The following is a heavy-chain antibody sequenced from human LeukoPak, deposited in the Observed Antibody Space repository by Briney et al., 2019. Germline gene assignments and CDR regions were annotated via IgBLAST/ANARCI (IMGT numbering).Heavy chain of an antibody. Sequence: SETLSLTCTVSGGSINSGGYYWTWIRQHPGRGLEWIGYIYNSGSTYYNPSLKSRVTMSVDTSKNQFSLKLSSVTAADTAVYFCARTSFGVVLLGFDPWGQGTLVTVSS. V-gene: IGHV4-31*03. CDR1: GGSINSGGYY. CDR3: ARTSFGVVLLGFDP. CDR2: IYNSGST. J-gene: IGHJ5*02. D-gene: IGHD3-3*01.